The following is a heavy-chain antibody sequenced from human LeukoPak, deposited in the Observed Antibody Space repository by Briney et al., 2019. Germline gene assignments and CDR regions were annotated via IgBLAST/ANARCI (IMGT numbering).Heavy chain of an antibody. V-gene: IGHV1-2*02. CDR2: INPNTGNT. D-gene: IGHD3-22*01. J-gene: IGHJ6*03. CDR1: GYTFTDSY. Sequence: GASVKVSCKASGYTFTDSYLHWVRQAPGQRLEWMGWINPNTGNTEYAQNFQGRVTMTRDTSVSTVYMELSSLRSDDTAVYYCARDLDDTPFSYMDVWGKGTTVTVSS. CDR3: ARDLDDTPFSYMDV.